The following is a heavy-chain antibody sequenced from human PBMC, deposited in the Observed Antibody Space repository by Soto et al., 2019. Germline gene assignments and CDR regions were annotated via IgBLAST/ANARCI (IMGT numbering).Heavy chain of an antibody. V-gene: IGHV4-4*02. CDR1: GGSVSSTQW. CDR3: ARAGTHKYSSGWYEGPLPYNWFDP. CDR2: IYHVGIT. Sequence: SETLSLTCAVSGGSVSSTQWWTWVRQAPGKGLGWLGEIYHVGITKYNPSLRSRVTISVDKSNNHFSLKLSSVTAADTAVYYCARAGTHKYSSGWYEGPLPYNWFDPWGQGTLVTVSS. J-gene: IGHJ5*02. D-gene: IGHD6-19*01.